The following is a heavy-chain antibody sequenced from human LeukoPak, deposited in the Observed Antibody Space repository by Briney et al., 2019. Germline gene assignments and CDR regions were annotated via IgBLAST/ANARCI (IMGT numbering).Heavy chain of an antibody. J-gene: IGHJ4*02. CDR1: GFTFSSYG. V-gene: IGHV3-23*01. Sequence: GGSLRLSCAASGFTFSSYGMSWVRQAPGKGLEWVSAISGSGGSTYYADSVKGRFTISRDNSKNTLYLQMNSLRAEDTAVYYCAKVDTAMGVGGPFDYWGQGTLVTVS. CDR2: ISGSGGST. CDR3: AKVDTAMGVGGPFDY. D-gene: IGHD5-18*01.